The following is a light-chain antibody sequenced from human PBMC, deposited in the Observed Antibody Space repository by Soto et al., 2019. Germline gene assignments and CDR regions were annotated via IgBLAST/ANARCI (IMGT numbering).Light chain of an antibody. Sequence: EIVMTQSPATLSVSPGERATLSCRASQSVTSNLAWYQQKPGQAPRLLIYDASNRATGIPPRFSGSGSGTDFTLTISSLQPEDFATYYCLQDYNYPRTFGQGTKVDIK. CDR1: QSVTSN. J-gene: IGKJ1*01. CDR3: LQDYNYPRT. CDR2: DAS. V-gene: IGKV3D-15*01.